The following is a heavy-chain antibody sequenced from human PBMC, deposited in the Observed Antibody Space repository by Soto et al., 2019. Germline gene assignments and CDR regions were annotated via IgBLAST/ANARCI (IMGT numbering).Heavy chain of an antibody. Sequence: QVQLVQSGAEMKKPGSSVTVSCKASGGTFKNFTFNWVRQASGQGLEWMGGIMPISGTPNYAQKFQDRLTISADEPTSTVYMELSSLTSDDTAIYYCTSGVAVAGTTPLRFDLWGQGTLVTVSS. J-gene: IGHJ4*02. CDR3: TSGVAVAGTTPLRFDL. CDR1: GGTFKNFT. D-gene: IGHD6-19*01. CDR2: IMPISGTP. V-gene: IGHV1-69*01.